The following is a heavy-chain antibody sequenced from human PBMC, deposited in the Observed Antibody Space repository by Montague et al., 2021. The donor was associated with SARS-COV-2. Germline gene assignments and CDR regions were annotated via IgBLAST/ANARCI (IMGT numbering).Heavy chain of an antibody. D-gene: IGHD3-22*01. Sequence: YWIGWVRQHPGKGLEWIGYIYYSGSTYYNPSLKSRVTISVDTSKNQFSLRLSSVTAADTAVYYCARARITMIVVLNAFDFWGQGTMVTVSS. CDR1: Y. V-gene: IGHV4-31*02. CDR3: ARARITMIVVLNAFDF. CDR2: IYYSGST. J-gene: IGHJ3*01.